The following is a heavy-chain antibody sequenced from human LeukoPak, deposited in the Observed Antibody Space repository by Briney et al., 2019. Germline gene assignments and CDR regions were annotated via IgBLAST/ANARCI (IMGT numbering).Heavy chain of an antibody. D-gene: IGHD5-12*01. CDR2: IYYSGST. CDR1: GGSISSYY. CDR3: AKGRYSGYDAFDI. J-gene: IGHJ3*02. Sequence: ASETLSLTCTVSGGSISSYYWGWIRQPPGKGLEWIGYIYYSGSTNYNPSLKSRVTISVDTSKNQFSLKLSSVTAADTAVYYCAKGRYSGYDAFDIWGQGTMVTVSS. V-gene: IGHV4-59*08.